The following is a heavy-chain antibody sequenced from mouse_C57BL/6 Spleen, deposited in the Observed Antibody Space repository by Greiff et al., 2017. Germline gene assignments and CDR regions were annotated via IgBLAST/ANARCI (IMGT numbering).Heavy chain of an antibody. Sequence: VQLQQSGAELARPGASVKLSCKASGYTFTSYGISWVKQRTGQGLEWIGEIYPRSGNTYYNEKFKGKATLTADKSSSTAYMELRSLTSEDSAVYFCARVDTTVVALYYFDYWGQGTTLTVSS. CDR2: IYPRSGNT. CDR3: ARVDTTVVALYYFDY. V-gene: IGHV1-81*01. CDR1: GYTFTSYG. D-gene: IGHD1-1*01. J-gene: IGHJ2*01.